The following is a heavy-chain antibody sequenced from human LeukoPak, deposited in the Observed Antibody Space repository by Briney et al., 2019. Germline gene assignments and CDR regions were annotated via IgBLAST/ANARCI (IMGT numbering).Heavy chain of an antibody. CDR1: GGSISSGGYS. J-gene: IGHJ4*02. Sequence: PSETLSLTCAVSGGSISSGGYSWSWIRQPPGKGLEWIGYIYHSGSTYYNPSLKSRVTISVDRSKNQFSLKLSSVTAADAAVYYCARDLFGEFGYWGQGTLVTVSS. V-gene: IGHV4-30-2*01. D-gene: IGHD3-10*01. CDR2: IYHSGST. CDR3: ARDLFGEFGY.